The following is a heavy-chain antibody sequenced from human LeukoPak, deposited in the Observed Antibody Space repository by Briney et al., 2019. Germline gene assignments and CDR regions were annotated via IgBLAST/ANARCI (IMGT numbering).Heavy chain of an antibody. D-gene: IGHD3-22*01. Sequence: GGSLRLSCAASGFTFSSYDMHWVRQVTGKGLEWVSTIGTAGDTYYPGSVKGRFTISREDAKNSFYLQMNSLRAGDTAVYYCARGLRSGYYFFDYWGQGTLVTVSS. V-gene: IGHV3-13*01. J-gene: IGHJ4*02. CDR3: ARGLRSGYYFFDY. CDR1: GFTFSSYD. CDR2: IGTAGDT.